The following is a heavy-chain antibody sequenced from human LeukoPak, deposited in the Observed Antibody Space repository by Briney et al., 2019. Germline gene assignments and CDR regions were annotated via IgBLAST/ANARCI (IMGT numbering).Heavy chain of an antibody. CDR2: IYYSGST. D-gene: IGHD1-1*01. CDR1: GGSISSSSYY. J-gene: IGHJ4*02. V-gene: IGHV4-39*07. Sequence: SETLSLTCTVSGGSISSSSYYWGWIRQPPGKGLEWIGNIYYSGSTYFNPSLESRVTMSLDTSKNQFSLKLSSVTAADTAVYYCASVPGTWVDSWGQGTLVTVSS. CDR3: ASVPGTWVDS.